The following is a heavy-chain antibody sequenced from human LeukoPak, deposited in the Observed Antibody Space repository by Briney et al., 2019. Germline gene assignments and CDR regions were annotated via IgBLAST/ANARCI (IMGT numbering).Heavy chain of an antibody. CDR2: IDWDYDK. V-gene: IGHV2-70*04. CDR1: GFSLSTSGMR. Sequence: SGPALVKPTQTLTLTCTFSGFSLSTSGMRVSWIRQPPGKALEWLARIDWDYDKFYPTSLKTRLTISKHTSKNQVVLTMTNMDPVDTATYYCARGKKLRAFDYWGQGTLVTVSS. D-gene: IGHD3-10*01. CDR3: ARGKKLRAFDY. J-gene: IGHJ4*02.